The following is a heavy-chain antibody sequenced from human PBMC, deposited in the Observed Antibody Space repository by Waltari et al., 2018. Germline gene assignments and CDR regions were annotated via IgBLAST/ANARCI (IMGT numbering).Heavy chain of an antibody. D-gene: IGHD2-21*01. CDR3: ARSIPRSDF. J-gene: IGHJ4*02. CDR2: IDQSGTT. V-gene: IGHV4-34*02. CDR1: GASLSGYS. Sequence: QVQLQQWGAGLLKPSETLSLTCAVYGASLSGYSWSWIRQPPGRGLEWIGEIDQSGTTNYNPSLKSRVTMSVDTSKSQFSLRLSSVTAADTAVYYCARSIPRSDFWGQGALVTVSS.